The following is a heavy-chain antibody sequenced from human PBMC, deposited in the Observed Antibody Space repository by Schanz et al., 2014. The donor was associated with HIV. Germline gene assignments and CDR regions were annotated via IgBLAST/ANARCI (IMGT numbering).Heavy chain of an antibody. Sequence: QVQLQQWGAGLLKPSQTLSLTCSVSGYSISRGGYYWSWIRQHPGKGLEWIGYIYHSGSTYYNPSLKTRVTISVDTSKNQFSLKLRSVTAADTAVYYCAREGMEQMVNILDVWGQGTLVTVSS. CDR1: GYSISRGGYY. D-gene: IGHD6-13*01. V-gene: IGHV4-31*02. CDR3: AREGMEQMVNILDV. CDR2: IYHSGST. J-gene: IGHJ4*02.